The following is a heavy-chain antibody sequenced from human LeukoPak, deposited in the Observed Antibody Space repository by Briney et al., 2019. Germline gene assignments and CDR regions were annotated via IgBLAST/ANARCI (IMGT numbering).Heavy chain of an antibody. CDR3: AKDPFDYSNYPHTAGFDY. J-gene: IGHJ4*02. D-gene: IGHD4-11*01. CDR1: RFTFSSYG. Sequence: GGSLRLSCAASRFTFSSYGMHWVRQAPGKGLEWVAVISYDGSIKYYADSVKGRFTISRDNSKNTLYLQMNSLRTEDTAVYYCAKDPFDYSNYPHTAGFDYWGQGTLVSVSS. CDR2: ISYDGSIK. V-gene: IGHV3-30*18.